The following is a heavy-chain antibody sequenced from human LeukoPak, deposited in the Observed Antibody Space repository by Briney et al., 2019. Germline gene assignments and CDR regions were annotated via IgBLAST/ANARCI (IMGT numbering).Heavy chain of an antibody. J-gene: IGHJ4*01. CDR3: AKGDLGFGRFYFDY. D-gene: IGHD3-16*01. Sequence: RTGGSLRLSCAASGFYFTSYAMNWVRQAPGKGLEWVSAISGSGGTTYNADSVKGRFTISRDNSKNTLYLQMNNLRAEDTAVYYCAKGDLGFGRFYFDYWGHGNLVTVSP. V-gene: IGHV3-23*01. CDR1: GFYFTSYA. CDR2: ISGSGGTT.